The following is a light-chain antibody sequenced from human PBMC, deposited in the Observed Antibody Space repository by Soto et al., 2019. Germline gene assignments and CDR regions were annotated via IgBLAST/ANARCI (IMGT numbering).Light chain of an antibody. V-gene: IGKV1-5*01. CDR2: DAS. J-gene: IGKJ1*01. CDR1: QSISSW. Sequence: DIQMTQSPSTLSASVGDRGTITCRASQSISSWLAWYQQKPGKAPKLLIYDASSLESGVPSRFRGSGSGTEFTLTISSLQPDDFATYYCQQYNSYWTFGQGTKVDIK. CDR3: QQYNSYWT.